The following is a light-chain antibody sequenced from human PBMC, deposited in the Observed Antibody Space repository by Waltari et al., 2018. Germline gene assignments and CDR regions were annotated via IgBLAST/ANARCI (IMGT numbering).Light chain of an antibody. CDR3: MEGTHWPPT. Sequence: DVVMTQSPLSLPVTLGQPASISCRSSQGLVHSDGNTYLNWFQQRPGQSPRRLLYNVSKRDSGVPDRFRGSGSGTDFTLKISRVEAEVVGVYYCMEGTHWPPTFGQGTKVEIK. CDR1: QGLVHSDGNTY. V-gene: IGKV2-30*02. J-gene: IGKJ1*01. CDR2: NVS.